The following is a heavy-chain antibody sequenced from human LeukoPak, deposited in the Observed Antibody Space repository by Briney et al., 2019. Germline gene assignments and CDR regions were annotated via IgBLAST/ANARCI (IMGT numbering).Heavy chain of an antibody. Sequence: TSVKVSCKASGGTFSSYAISWVRQVPGQGLEWMGGIIPIFGTANYAQKFQGRVTITADESTSTAYMELSSLRSEDTAVYYCARSTTVTGTVFDPWGQGTLVTVSS. CDR3: ARSTTVTGTVFDP. CDR1: GGTFSSYA. V-gene: IGHV1-69*13. CDR2: IIPIFGTA. J-gene: IGHJ5*02. D-gene: IGHD4-11*01.